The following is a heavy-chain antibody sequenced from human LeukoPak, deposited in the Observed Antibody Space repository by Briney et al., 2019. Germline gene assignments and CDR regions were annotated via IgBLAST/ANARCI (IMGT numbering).Heavy chain of an antibody. D-gene: IGHD3-22*01. Sequence: SETLSLTCAVYGGSFSGYYWRWIRQPPGKGLEWIEEINHSGSTNYNPSLKSRVTISVDTSKNQFSLKLSSVTAADTAVYYCARGQRIITMIVVPPTVWGPRTLVTVSS. CDR2: INHSGST. CDR3: ARGQRIITMIVVPPTV. CDR1: GGSFSGYY. V-gene: IGHV4-34*01. J-gene: IGHJ4*02.